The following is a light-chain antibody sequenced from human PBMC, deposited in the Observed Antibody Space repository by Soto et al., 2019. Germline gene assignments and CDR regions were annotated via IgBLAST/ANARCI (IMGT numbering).Light chain of an antibody. J-gene: IGKJ4*01. CDR2: DAS. V-gene: IGKV3D-11*01. Sequence: EIVLTQSPATLSLSPGERATLSCRASQGVSSYSAWYQQKPGQAPRLLIYDASNRATGIPARFSGSGPGTDFTLTISSLEPEDFAVYYCQQRSNWLTFGGGTKVDIK. CDR1: QGVSSY. CDR3: QQRSNWLT.